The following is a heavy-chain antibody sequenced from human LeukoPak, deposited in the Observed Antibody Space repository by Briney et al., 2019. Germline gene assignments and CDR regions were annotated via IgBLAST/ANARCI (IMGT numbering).Heavy chain of an antibody. D-gene: IGHD6-13*01. Sequence: GGSLRLSCAASGFTFDDYTMHWVRQAPGKGLEWVSLISWDGGSTYYADSVKGRFTISRDNSKNSLYLQMNSLRTEDTALYYCAKEGSSSSYGMAVWGQGTTVTASS. V-gene: IGHV3-43*01. CDR3: AKEGSSSSYGMAV. CDR2: ISWDGGST. J-gene: IGHJ6*02. CDR1: GFTFDDYT.